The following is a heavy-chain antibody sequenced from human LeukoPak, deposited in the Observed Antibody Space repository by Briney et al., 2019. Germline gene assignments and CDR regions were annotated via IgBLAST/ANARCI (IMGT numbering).Heavy chain of an antibody. J-gene: IGHJ4*02. CDR3: AKVGGNSGGYYFDY. CDR1: GGSIDTYY. D-gene: IGHD4-23*01. Sequence: PSETLSLTCTVSGGSIDTYYWSWIRQRPGKGLEWIGYVYYSGSTNYNPSLKSRVTISIDTSKNQFSLKLGSVTAADTAVYYCAKVGGNSGGYYFDYWGQGTLVTVSS. CDR2: VYYSGST. V-gene: IGHV4-59*01.